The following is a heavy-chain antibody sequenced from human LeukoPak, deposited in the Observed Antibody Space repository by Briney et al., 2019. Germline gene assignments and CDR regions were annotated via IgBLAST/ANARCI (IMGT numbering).Heavy chain of an antibody. D-gene: IGHD2-15*01. CDR3: ARDGSSVVVAATHWLDP. J-gene: IGHJ5*02. CDR1: GYSISSGYY. V-gene: IGHV4-38-2*02. Sequence: SETLSLTCAVSGYSISSGYYWGWIRQPPGKGLEWIGSIYHSGSTYYNPSLKSRVTISVDTSKNQFSLKLSSVTAADTAVYYCARDGSSVVVAATHWLDPWGQGTLVTVSS. CDR2: IYHSGST.